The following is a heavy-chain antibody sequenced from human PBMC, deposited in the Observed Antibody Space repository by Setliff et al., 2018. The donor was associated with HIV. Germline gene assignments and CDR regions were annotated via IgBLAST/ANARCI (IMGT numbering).Heavy chain of an antibody. J-gene: IGHJ6*02. CDR3: AKPLTQWGVSPYHYAVDV. D-gene: IGHD1-26*01. Sequence: GGSLRLSCVASGFTFASYAMNWLRQAPGKGLEWVSVISASGDRTYYADSVKGRFTISRDNSKNMVYLQMNSLRAEDTAVYYCAKPLTQWGVSPYHYAVDVWGQGTTVTVSS. V-gene: IGHV3-23*01. CDR2: ISASGDRT. CDR1: GFTFASYA.